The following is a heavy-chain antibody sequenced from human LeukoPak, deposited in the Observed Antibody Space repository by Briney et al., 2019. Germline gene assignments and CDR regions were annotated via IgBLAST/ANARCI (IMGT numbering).Heavy chain of an antibody. CDR2: IYYSGSS. D-gene: IGHD2-15*01. CDR1: GGSISTYY. CDR3: ARMVIRAYCSGGNCYEHAFDI. Sequence: SETLSLTCSVSGGSISTYYWSWIRQPPGKGLEWIGYIYYSGSSNYNPSLKSRVTISVDTSKNQFSLKLSSVTAADTAVYYCARMVIRAYCSGGNCYEHAFDIWGQGTVVTVSS. V-gene: IGHV4-59*08. J-gene: IGHJ3*02.